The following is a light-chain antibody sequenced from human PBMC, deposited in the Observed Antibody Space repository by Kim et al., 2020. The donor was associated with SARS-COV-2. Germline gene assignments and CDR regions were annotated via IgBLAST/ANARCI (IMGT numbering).Light chain of an antibody. CDR1: QDISNY. CDR2: DAS. V-gene: IGKV1-33*01. CDR3: QQYDNLRIT. J-gene: IGKJ5*01. Sequence: DIQMTPSPSSLSASVGDRVTITCQASQDISNYLNWYQQKPGKAPKLLIYDASNLETGVPSRFSGSGSGTDFTFTISSLQPEDIATYYCQQYDNLRITFGQGTRLEIK.